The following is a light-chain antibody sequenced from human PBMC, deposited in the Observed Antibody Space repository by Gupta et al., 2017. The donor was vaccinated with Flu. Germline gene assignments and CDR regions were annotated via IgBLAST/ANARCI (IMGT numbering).Light chain of an antibody. CDR3: GTWDSSLSAGV. Sequence: QSVLTQPPSVSAAPGQKDTISCSGSSSNIGNNYASWYQQLPGTAPKLLIYENNKRPSGIPDRFSGSKSGTSATLGITGLQTGDEADYYCGTWDSSLSAGVFGTGTKVTVL. CDR1: SSNIGNNY. J-gene: IGLJ1*01. V-gene: IGLV1-51*02. CDR2: ENN.